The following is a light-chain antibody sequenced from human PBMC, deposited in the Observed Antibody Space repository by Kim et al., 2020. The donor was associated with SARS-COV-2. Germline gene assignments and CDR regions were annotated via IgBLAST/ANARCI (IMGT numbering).Light chain of an antibody. CDR1: SSNLGTNS. V-gene: IGLV1-44*01. CDR3: AGWDDNLNAEV. J-gene: IGLJ3*02. Sequence: GQRVTISVSGSSSNLGTNSVHWYQQFPGTAPEVLIYKNNQRPSGVPDRFSGSKSGTSASLAISGLQSEDEGDYYCAGWDDNLNAEVFGGGTQLTVL. CDR2: KNN.